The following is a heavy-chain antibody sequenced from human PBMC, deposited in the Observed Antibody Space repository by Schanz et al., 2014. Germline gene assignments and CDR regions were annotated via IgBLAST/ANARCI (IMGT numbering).Heavy chain of an antibody. CDR3: ARGNRLQYYDDIWGSYRDPSELDY. J-gene: IGHJ4*02. CDR1: GGTFSSYT. CDR2: IIPILGIA. V-gene: IGHV1-69*02. Sequence: QVQLVQSGAEVKKPGSSVKVSCTASGGTFSSYTISWIRQAPGQGLEWMGRIIPILGIANYAQKFQGRVTITRDTSASTAYMELSSLRSEDTAFYYCARGNRLQYYDDIWGSYRDPSELDYWGQGTLVTVSS. D-gene: IGHD3-16*02.